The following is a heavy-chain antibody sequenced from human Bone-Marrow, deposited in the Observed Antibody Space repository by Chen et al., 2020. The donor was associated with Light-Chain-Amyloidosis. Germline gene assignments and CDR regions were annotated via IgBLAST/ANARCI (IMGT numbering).Heavy chain of an antibody. D-gene: IGHD3-3*01. CDR3: ARATATYYDFWSGYYSFDY. Sequence: QLQLQESGPGLVKPSETLSLTCTVSGGSISSSSYYWGWIRQPPGKGLEWIGYIYYSGSTNYNPSLKSRVTISVDTSKNQFSLKLSSVTAADTAVYYCARATATYYDFWSGYYSFDYWGQGTLVTVSS. V-gene: IGHV4-61*05. J-gene: IGHJ4*02. CDR1: GGSISSSSYY. CDR2: IYYSGST.